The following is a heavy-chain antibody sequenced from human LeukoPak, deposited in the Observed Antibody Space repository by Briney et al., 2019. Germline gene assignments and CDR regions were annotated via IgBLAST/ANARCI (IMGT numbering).Heavy chain of an antibody. Sequence: GGSLRLSCAASAFTFSSYWMHWVRQAPGKGLVWVSRINSDGSSTSYADSVKGRFTISRDNAKNTLYLQLDSLRAEDTAVYYCARVPDYYAPDYYYGMDVWGQGTTVTVSS. D-gene: IGHD3-22*01. CDR1: AFTFSSYW. J-gene: IGHJ6*02. CDR3: ARVPDYYAPDYYYGMDV. CDR2: INSDGSST. V-gene: IGHV3-74*01.